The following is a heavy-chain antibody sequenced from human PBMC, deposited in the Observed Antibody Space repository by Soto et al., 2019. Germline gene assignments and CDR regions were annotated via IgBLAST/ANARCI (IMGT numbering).Heavy chain of an antibody. CDR1: VFTFSSYS. CDR2: ISSSSSTI. Sequence: WWSLRLSCSASVFTFSSYSMNWFRQAPGKGLEWVSYISSSSSTIYYADSVKGRFTISRDNAKNSLYLQMNSLRDEDTAVYYCARDSSLDDYVWGSYLPRGYYYYGMDVWGQGTTVTVSS. V-gene: IGHV3-48*02. J-gene: IGHJ6*02. CDR3: ARDSSLDDYVWGSYLPRGYYYYGMDV. D-gene: IGHD3-16*02.